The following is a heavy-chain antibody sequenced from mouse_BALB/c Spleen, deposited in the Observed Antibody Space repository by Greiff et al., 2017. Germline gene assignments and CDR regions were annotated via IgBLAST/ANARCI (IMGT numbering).Heavy chain of an antibody. Sequence: EVKLVESGAELVKPGASVKLSCTASGFNIKDTYMHWVKQRPEQGLEWIGRIDPANGNTKYDPKFQGKATITADTSSNTAYLQLSSLTSEDTAVYYCARDYYGSSFWYFDVWGAGTTVTVSS. D-gene: IGHD1-1*01. CDR3: ARDYYGSSFWYFDV. V-gene: IGHV14-3*02. CDR1: GFNIKDTY. CDR2: IDPANGNT. J-gene: IGHJ1*01.